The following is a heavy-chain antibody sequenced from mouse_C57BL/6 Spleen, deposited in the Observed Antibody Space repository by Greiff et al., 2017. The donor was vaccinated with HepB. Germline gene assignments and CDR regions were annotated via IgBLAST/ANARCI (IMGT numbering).Heavy chain of an antibody. CDR2: IDPSDSYT. CDR3: ARGGAYGSSLGYFDY. V-gene: IGHV1-50*01. Sequence: QVQLHQSGAELVKPGASVKLSCKASGYTFTSYWMQWVKQRPGQGLEWIGEIDPSDSYTNYNQKFKGKATLTVDTSSSTAYMQLSSLTSEDSAVYYWARGGAYGSSLGYFDYWGQGTTLTVSS. J-gene: IGHJ2*01. D-gene: IGHD1-1*01. CDR1: GYTFTSYW.